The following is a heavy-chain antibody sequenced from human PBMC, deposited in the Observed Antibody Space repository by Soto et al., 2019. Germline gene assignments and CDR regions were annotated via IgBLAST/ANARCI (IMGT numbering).Heavy chain of an antibody. V-gene: IGHV4-31*03. J-gene: IGHJ4*02. CDR3: ARVKGGTTRRAFDS. D-gene: IGHD1-7*01. Sequence: QVQLQESGPGLVKPSQTLSLTCTVSGDSISSGGYYWSWIRQHPGKGLEWIGYIYDNGGAYYSPSLRGRGVISLDRSENQFSLRLSSVTAADTAVYYCARVKGGTTRRAFDSWGQGTLVTVSS. CDR2: IYDNGGA. CDR1: GDSISSGGYY.